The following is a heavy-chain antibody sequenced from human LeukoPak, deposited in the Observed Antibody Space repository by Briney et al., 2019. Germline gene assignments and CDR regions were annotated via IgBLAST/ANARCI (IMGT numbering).Heavy chain of an antibody. D-gene: IGHD3-3*01. CDR1: RFTFDDYA. V-gene: IGHV3-9*01. J-gene: IGHJ4*02. CDR2: ISWNSGSI. CDR3: AKGPLYDFWSGYYPFDY. Sequence: GRSLRLSCAASRFTFDDYAMHWVRQAPGKGLEWVSGISWNSGSIGYADSVKGRFTISRDNSKNTLYLQMNSLRAEDTAVYYCAKGPLYDFWSGYYPFDYWGQGTLVTVSS.